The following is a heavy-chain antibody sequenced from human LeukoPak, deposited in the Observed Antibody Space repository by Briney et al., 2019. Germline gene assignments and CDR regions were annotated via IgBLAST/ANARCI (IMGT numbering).Heavy chain of an antibody. D-gene: IGHD4-17*01. CDR3: ARDRGDYDPYYFDY. V-gene: IGHV1-69*05. J-gene: IGHJ4*02. CDR2: IIPIFGTA. Sequence: GASVKVSCKASGGTFSSYAISWVRQAPGQGLEWMGGIIPIFGTANYAQKLQGRVTMTTDTSTSTAYMELRSLRSDDTAVYYCARDRGDYDPYYFDYWGQGTLVTVSS. CDR1: GGTFSSYA.